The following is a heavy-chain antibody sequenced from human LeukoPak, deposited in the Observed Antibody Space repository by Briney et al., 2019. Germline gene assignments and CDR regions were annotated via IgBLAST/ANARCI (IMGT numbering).Heavy chain of an antibody. V-gene: IGHV3-30*04. CDR1: GFTFSSYA. CDR3: ASHYDFWSGRPYYFDY. Sequence: PGGSLRLSCAASGFTFSSYAMHWVRQAPGKGLEWVAVISYDGSNKYYADSVKGRFTISRDNSKNTLYLQMNSLRAEDTAVYYCASHYDFWSGRPYYFDYWGQGTLVTVSS. J-gene: IGHJ4*02. CDR2: ISYDGSNK. D-gene: IGHD3-3*01.